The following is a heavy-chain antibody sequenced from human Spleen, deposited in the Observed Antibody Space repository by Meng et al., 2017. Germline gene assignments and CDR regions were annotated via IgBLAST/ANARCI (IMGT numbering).Heavy chain of an antibody. CDR1: GFRFRDYY. CDR2: ISSSGSTI. Sequence: VQLVESGGGLVKPGGSLKLSCAASGFRFRDYYMSWIRQAPGKGLEWVSYISSSGSTIYYADSVKGRFTISRDNAKNSLDLQMNSLRAEDTAVYYCARDRWGSSAFDIWGQGTMVTVSS. J-gene: IGHJ3*02. V-gene: IGHV3-11*01. D-gene: IGHD4-23*01. CDR3: ARDRWGSSAFDI.